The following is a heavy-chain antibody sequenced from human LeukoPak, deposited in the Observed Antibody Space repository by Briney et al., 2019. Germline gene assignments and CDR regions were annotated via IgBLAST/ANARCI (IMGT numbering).Heavy chain of an antibody. CDR2: IDPSDSYT. J-gene: IGHJ4*02. CDR3: ARHGRYCSSTSCYAALDY. D-gene: IGHD2-2*01. CDR1: GYSFTSYW. V-gene: IGHV5-10-1*01. Sequence: HGESLKISCKGSGYSFTSYWISWVRQMPGNGLEWMGRIDPSDSYTNYSPSFQGHVTISADKSISTAYLQWSSLKASDTAMYYCARHGRYCSSTSCYAALDYWGQGTLVTVSS.